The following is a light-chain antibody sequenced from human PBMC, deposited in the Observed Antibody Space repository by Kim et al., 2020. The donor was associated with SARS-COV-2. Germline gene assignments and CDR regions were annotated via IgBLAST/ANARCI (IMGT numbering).Light chain of an antibody. V-gene: IGKV3-20*01. CDR1: QSVSSSY. CDR3: QQFGRSSPT. CDR2: GAS. J-gene: IGKJ1*01. Sequence: EIVLTQSPGTLSLSPGERATLSCRASQSVSSSYFAWYQQKPGQAPRLLIYGASSRATGIPDRFSGSGSGTDFTLTISRLEPEDFAVYYCQQFGRSSPTFGQGGNV.